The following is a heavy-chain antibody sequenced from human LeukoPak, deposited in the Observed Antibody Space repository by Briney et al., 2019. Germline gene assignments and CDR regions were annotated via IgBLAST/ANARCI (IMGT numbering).Heavy chain of an antibody. D-gene: IGHD3-10*01. J-gene: IGHJ5*02. CDR1: GVSISSTSYC. V-gene: IGHV4-39*01. CDR3: AQSLGASTWFGNWFDP. CDR2: IYYSGRT. Sequence: PSETLSLTCTVSGVSISSTSYCWGRIRQPPGKGLEWIGSIYYSGRTYYNPSLKSRLTISVDTPKNQFSLKLSSVTAADTAVYYCAQSLGASTWFGNWFDPWGQGTLVTVSS.